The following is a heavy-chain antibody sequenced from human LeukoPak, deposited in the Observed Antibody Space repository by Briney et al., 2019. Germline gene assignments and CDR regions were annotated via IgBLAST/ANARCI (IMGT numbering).Heavy chain of an antibody. V-gene: IGHV3-30*18. Sequence: GGSLRLSCAASGFTFSSYGMHWVRQSPGKGLEWVAVISYDGSNKYYADSVKGRFTISRDNSKNTLYLQMNSLRAEDTAVYYCAKDHEGAFDPWGQGTLVTVSS. CDR3: AKDHEGAFDP. CDR2: ISYDGSNK. CDR1: GFTFSSYG. J-gene: IGHJ5*02. D-gene: IGHD1-26*01.